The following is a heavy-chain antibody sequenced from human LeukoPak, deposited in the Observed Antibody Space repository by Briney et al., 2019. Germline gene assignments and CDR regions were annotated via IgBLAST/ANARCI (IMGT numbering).Heavy chain of an antibody. CDR3: AKSNGYGLIDI. Sequence: SETLSLTCAVYGGSFSGHYWSWIRQPPGKGLEWIGEINHSGSTNYNPSLTSRVTISVDTSKNQFSLKLSSVTAADTAVYYCAKSNGYGLIDIWGQGTMVTVSS. V-gene: IGHV4-34*01. CDR2: INHSGST. D-gene: IGHD3-22*01. CDR1: GGSFSGHY. J-gene: IGHJ3*02.